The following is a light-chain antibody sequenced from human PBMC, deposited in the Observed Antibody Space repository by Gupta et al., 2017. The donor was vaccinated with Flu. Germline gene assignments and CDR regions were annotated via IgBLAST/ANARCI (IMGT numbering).Light chain of an antibody. J-gene: IGLJ2*01. CDR1: RLEDKS. V-gene: IGLV3-1*01. CDR2: EDK. Sequence: ASITGYGDRLEDKSTSWYQQMPGQSRVLVIYEDKTRTSGRTERFSGSSSGNTATLTIRGTQAVDEADYYFQAWDSSSVVFGGGTKLTVL. CDR3: QAWDSSSVV.